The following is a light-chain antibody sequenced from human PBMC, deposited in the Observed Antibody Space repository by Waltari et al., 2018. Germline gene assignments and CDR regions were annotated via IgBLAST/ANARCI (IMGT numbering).Light chain of an antibody. V-gene: IGKV3-20*01. CDR1: QSVSRA. Sequence: FSCRASQSVSRALAWYQQKPGQAPRLLIYGASSRAAGIPDRFSGGGSGTDFSLTISRLEPEDFAVYYCQHYVRLPATFGQGTKVEIK. CDR3: QHYVRLPAT. CDR2: GAS. J-gene: IGKJ1*01.